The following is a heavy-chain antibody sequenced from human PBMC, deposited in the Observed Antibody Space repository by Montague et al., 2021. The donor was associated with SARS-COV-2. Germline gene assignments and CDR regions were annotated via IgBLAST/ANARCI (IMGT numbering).Heavy chain of an antibody. CDR3: AREADYYYDSSGYYKPGTLDY. CDR1: GFTLSSYG. CDR2: IWYDGSNK. J-gene: IGHJ4*02. V-gene: IGHV3-33*01. D-gene: IGHD3-22*01. Sequence: SLRLSCAASGFTLSSYGMHWVRQAPGKGLEWVAVIWYDGSNKYYADSVKGRFTISRDNSKNTLYLQMNSLRAEDTAVYYCAREADYYYDSSGYYKPGTLDYWGQGTLVTVSS.